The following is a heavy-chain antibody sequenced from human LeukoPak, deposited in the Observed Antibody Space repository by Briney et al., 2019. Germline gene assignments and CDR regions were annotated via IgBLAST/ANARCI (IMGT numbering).Heavy chain of an antibody. CDR3: TTDGSFFSGWYVDY. J-gene: IGHJ4*02. CDR1: GFTFSNAW. V-gene: IGHV3-15*01. D-gene: IGHD6-19*01. Sequence: GGSLRLSCAASGFTFSNAWMSWVRQAPGKGLEWVGRIKSKTDGGTTDYAAPVKGRFTISRDDSKNTLYLQMNSLKTEDTAVYYCTTDGSFFSGWYVDYWGQGTLVTVSS. CDR2: IKSKTDGGTT.